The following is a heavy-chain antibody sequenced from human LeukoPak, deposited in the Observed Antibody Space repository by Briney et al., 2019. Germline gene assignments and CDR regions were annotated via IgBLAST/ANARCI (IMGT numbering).Heavy chain of an antibody. V-gene: IGHV4-34*01. Sequence: SETLSLTCAVYGGSFSGYYWSWIRQPPGKGLEWIGEINHSGSTNYNPSLKSRVTISVDTSKNQFSLKLSSVTAADTAVYYCARGKGFGELWGWGQGTLVTVSS. D-gene: IGHD3-10*01. CDR2: INHSGST. J-gene: IGHJ4*02. CDR1: GGSFSGYY. CDR3: ARGKGFGELWG.